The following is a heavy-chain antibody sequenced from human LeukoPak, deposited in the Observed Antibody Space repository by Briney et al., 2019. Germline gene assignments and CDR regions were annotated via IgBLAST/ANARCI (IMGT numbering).Heavy chain of an antibody. Sequence: SETLSLTCTVSGYSISSGYYWGWTRQPPGKGLEWIGSIYHSGSTYYNPSLKSRVTISVDTTKNQFSLKLSSVTAADTAEYYCATPLGYCSGGSCYSWDYWGQGTLVTVSS. CDR3: ATPLGYCSGGSCYSWDY. D-gene: IGHD2-15*01. CDR1: GYSISSGYY. V-gene: IGHV4-38-2*02. CDR2: IYHSGST. J-gene: IGHJ4*02.